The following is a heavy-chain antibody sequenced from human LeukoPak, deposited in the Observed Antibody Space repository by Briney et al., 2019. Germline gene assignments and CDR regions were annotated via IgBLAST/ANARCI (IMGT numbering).Heavy chain of an antibody. CDR2: ISSSGSTI. D-gene: IGHD3-10*01. J-gene: IGHJ4*02. V-gene: IGHV3-48*03. CDR3: ARDSLIRGVDIDY. CDR1: GFTFSSYE. Sequence: GGSLRLSCAASGFTFSSYEMNWVRQAPGKGLEWVSYISSSGSTIYYADSVKGRFTISRDNSKNTLYLQMNSLRPEDTAMYYCARDSLIRGVDIDYWGQGTLVTVSS.